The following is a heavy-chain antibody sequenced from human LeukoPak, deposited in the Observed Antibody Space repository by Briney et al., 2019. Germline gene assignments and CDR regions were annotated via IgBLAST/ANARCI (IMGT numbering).Heavy chain of an antibody. J-gene: IGHJ3*01. Sequence: GGSLRLSCAASGFTFSSYAMNWVRQAPGKRLEWVSDISGSSGSTYHADSVKGRFTISRDNSKNTLYLQMNRLRADDTAVYYCAKRGADSTGYYASGAFDVWGQGTMVTVSS. CDR1: GFTFSSYA. D-gene: IGHD3-22*01. CDR3: AKRGADSTGYYASGAFDV. CDR2: ISGSSGST. V-gene: IGHV3-23*01.